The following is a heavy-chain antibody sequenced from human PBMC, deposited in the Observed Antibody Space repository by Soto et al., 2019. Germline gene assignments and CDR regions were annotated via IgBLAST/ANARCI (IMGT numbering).Heavy chain of an antibody. V-gene: IGHV1-8*01. CDR1: GYTFTSYD. CDR2: MKPNSGNT. J-gene: IGHJ5*02. Sequence: QVQLVQSGAEVKKPGASVKVSCKASGYTFTSYDINWVRQATGQGLEWMGWMKPNSGNTGYAQKFQGRVTMTRNTSISTAYMELSSLRSEDTAVYYCARGVVAALYNWFDPWGQGTLVTVSS. CDR3: ARGVVAALYNWFDP. D-gene: IGHD6-6*01.